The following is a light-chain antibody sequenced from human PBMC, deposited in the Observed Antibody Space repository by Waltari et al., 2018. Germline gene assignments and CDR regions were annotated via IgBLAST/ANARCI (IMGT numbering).Light chain of an antibody. CDR3: HVRSNWPPVT. J-gene: IGKJ4*01. V-gene: IGKV3-11*01. Sequence: IVLTQSPATLHLSPGERATLSCRASQSVNEYLAWYQQIPGQAPRLLIYDASNRATGIPARFSGSGSGTDFTLTISSLEPEDFAIYYCHVRSNWPPVTFGGGTKVEIK. CDR2: DAS. CDR1: QSVNEY.